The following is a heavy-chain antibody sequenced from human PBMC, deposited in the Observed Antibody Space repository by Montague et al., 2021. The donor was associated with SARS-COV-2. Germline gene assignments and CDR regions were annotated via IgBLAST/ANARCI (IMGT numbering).Heavy chain of an antibody. CDR2: INQSGST. CDR1: GGSFGDDH. CDR3: ARGHLSVSMIVVVFTSASYYFDY. Sequence: SETLSLTCGVYGGSFGDDHWSWIRQPPGKGLEWIGDINQSGSTNYNPSLKSRVTISVDTSRNQFSLKLTSVTAADTAVYFCARGHLSVSMIVVVFTSASYYFDYWGQGALVTVSS. D-gene: IGHD3-22*01. J-gene: IGHJ4*02. V-gene: IGHV4-34*01.